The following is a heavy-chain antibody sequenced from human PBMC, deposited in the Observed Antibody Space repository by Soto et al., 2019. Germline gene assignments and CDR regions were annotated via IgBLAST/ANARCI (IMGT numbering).Heavy chain of an antibody. CDR1: GGSISSGGYY. CDR3: ARRDSGYIHGPPHYYYGLDV. J-gene: IGHJ6*02. D-gene: IGHD5-18*01. Sequence: QVQLQESGPGLVKPSQTLSLTCSVSGGSISSGGYYWCWVRQHPGKGLEWIGYIDYSGSTNYNPCLKSRVCMSVDTSKNRFSLQLSSVTAADTAVYYCARRDSGYIHGPPHYYYGLDVWGQGTTVTVSS. CDR2: IDYSGST. V-gene: IGHV4-31*03.